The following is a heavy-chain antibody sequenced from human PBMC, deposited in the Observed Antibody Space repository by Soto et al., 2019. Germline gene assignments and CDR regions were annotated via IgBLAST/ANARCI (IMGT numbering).Heavy chain of an antibody. J-gene: IGHJ3*02. CDR1: GYTFTGCY. Sequence: ASVKVSFKSSGYTFTGCYIHWVRRGPGQGLEWMGRIYPDSGGTNCAQKFQGWVTITRDTSISPAYMELSRLRSDATAVYYCARGVSEQWLSDAFDIWGQGTMVTVSS. V-gene: IGHV1-2*04. CDR3: ARGVSEQWLSDAFDI. CDR2: IYPDSGGT. D-gene: IGHD6-19*01.